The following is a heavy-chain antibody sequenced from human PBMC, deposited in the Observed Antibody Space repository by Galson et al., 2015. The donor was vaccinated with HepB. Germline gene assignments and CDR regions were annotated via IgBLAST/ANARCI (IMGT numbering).Heavy chain of an antibody. D-gene: IGHD2-21*01. CDR2: IDPRDSYT. V-gene: IGHV5-10-1*01. CDR1: GYSFTNYW. J-gene: IGHJ4*02. CDR3: ARTHRGFSIDFDS. Sequence: QSGAEVKKPGESLRISCRASGYSFTNYWITWVRQMPGKGLEWMGRIDPRDSYTNYGPSFQGRVTFSVDQSITTAYLRWISLKASDTAMYYCARTHRGFSIDFDSWGQGTLVTVSS.